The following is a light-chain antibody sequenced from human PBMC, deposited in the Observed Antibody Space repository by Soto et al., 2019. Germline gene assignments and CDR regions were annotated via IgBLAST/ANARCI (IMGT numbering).Light chain of an antibody. V-gene: IGKV1-39*01. CDR1: QSISSY. J-gene: IGKJ3*01. CDR2: AAS. CDR3: QQSYSTFT. Sequence: DIQMTQSPSSLSASVGDRVTITCRSSQSISSYLNWYQQKPGKAPKLLIYAASSLQSGVPSRFSGSGSGTEFTLTIISLQPEDFATYYCQQSYSTFTFGPGTKVDIK.